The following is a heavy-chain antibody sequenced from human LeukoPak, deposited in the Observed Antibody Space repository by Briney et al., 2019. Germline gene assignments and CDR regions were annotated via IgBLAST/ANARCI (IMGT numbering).Heavy chain of an antibody. CDR3: GSAGVYQPIGY. CDR1: GFTFSSYG. V-gene: IGHV3-30*03. CDR2: ISYDGSNK. J-gene: IGHJ4*02. Sequence: GGSLRLSCAASGFTFSSYGMHWVRQAPGKGLEWVAVISYDGSNKYYADSVKGRFTISRDNSKNTLYLQMNSLRAEDTAVYYCGSAGVYQPIGYWGQGTLVTVSS. D-gene: IGHD6-13*01.